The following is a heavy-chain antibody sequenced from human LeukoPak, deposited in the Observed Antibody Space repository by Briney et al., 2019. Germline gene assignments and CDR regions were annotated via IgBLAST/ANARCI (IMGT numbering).Heavy chain of an antibody. Sequence: GGSLRLSCAASGFTFSSYEMNWVRQAPGKGLEWVSYISSSGSTIYYADSVKGRFTISRDNAKNSLYLQMNSLRAEDTAVYYCATAAVAAMVYWGQETLVTVSS. CDR3: ATAAVAAMVY. CDR1: GFTFSSYE. CDR2: ISSSGSTI. J-gene: IGHJ4*02. D-gene: IGHD2-15*01. V-gene: IGHV3-48*03.